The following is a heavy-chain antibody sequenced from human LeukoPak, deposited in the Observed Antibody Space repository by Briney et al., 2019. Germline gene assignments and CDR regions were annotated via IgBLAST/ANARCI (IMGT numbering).Heavy chain of an antibody. CDR2: IYYIGNT. V-gene: IGHV4-30-4*01. CDR3: ARDLRGPFDY. Sequence: SETLSLTCTVSGGSISTGNYYWSWIRQAPGKGLEWLGYIYYIGNTDYNPSLKTRLTLSLDTSKSQFSLNLSSVTAADTAVYYCARDLRGPFDYWGQGTLVTVSS. J-gene: IGHJ4*02. CDR1: GGSISTGNYY.